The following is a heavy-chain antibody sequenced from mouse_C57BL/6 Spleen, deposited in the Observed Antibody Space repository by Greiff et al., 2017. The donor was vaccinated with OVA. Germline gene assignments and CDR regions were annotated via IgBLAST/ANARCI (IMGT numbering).Heavy chain of an antibody. CDR2: IDPSDSET. CDR1: GYTFTSYW. J-gene: IGHJ4*01. V-gene: IGHV1-52*01. Sequence: QVQLQQPGAELVRPGSSVKLSCKASGYTFTSYWMHWVKQRPIQGLEWIGNIDPSDSETHYNQKFKDKATLTVDKSSSTAYMQLSSLTSEDSAVYYRARTPHGDYYAMDYWGQGTSVTVSS. CDR3: ARTPHGDYYAMDY.